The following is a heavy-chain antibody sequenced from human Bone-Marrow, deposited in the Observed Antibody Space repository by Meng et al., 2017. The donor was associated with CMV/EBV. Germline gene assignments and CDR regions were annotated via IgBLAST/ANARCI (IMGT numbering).Heavy chain of an antibody. CDR3: ARVRSSSWYYFDY. V-gene: IGHV4-59*12. CDR1: GGSISSYY. Sequence: SETLSLTCTVSGGSISSYYWSWIRQPPGKGLEWIGYIYYSGSTNYNPSLKSRVTIPVDTSKNQFSLKLGSVTAADTAVYYCARVRSSSWYYFDYWGQGTLVTVSS. CDR2: IYYSGST. J-gene: IGHJ4*02. D-gene: IGHD6-13*01.